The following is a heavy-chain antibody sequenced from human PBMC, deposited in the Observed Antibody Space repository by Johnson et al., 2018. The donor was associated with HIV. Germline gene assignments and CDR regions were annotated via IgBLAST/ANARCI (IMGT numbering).Heavy chain of an antibody. V-gene: IGHV3-9*01. CDR2: IGWNGLTI. CDR1: GITVNTNY. CDR3: VKDRNYGSYLLFFDV. Sequence: VQLVESGGGLVQSGESLRLSCAASGITVNTNYMSWVRRAPGKGLEWVAGIGWNGLTIGYVDSVKGRFTISRNAATHSLYLRMDSLRTEDKAFYYCVKDRNYGSYLLFFDVWGQGTMVTVSS. J-gene: IGHJ3*01. D-gene: IGHD3-16*01.